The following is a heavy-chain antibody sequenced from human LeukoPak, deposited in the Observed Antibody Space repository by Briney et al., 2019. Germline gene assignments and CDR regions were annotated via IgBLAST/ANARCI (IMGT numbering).Heavy chain of an antibody. V-gene: IGHV1-18*04. CDR1: GYTFTGYY. CDR2: ISAYNGNT. Sequence: ASVKVSCKASGYTFTGYYMHRVRQAPGQGLEWMGWISAYNGNTNYAQKLQGRVTMTTDTSTSTAYMELSSLRSEDTAVYYCARRAVGSSSTRVGAFDIWGQGTMVTVSS. D-gene: IGHD6-13*01. J-gene: IGHJ3*02. CDR3: ARRAVGSSSTRVGAFDI.